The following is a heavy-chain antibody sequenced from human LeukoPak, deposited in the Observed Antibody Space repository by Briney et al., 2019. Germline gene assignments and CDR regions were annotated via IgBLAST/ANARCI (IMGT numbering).Heavy chain of an antibody. D-gene: IGHD5-24*01. V-gene: IGHV3-74*01. CDR3: ARGILDGYNLIDAFDI. Sequence: GGSLRLSRAASGFTFSSYWMHWVRQAPGKGLVWVSRINSDGSNTSYADSVKGRFTISRDNAKNSLYLQMNSLRAEDTAVYYCARGILDGYNLIDAFDIWGQGTMVTVSS. CDR1: GFTFSSYW. CDR2: INSDGSNT. J-gene: IGHJ3*02.